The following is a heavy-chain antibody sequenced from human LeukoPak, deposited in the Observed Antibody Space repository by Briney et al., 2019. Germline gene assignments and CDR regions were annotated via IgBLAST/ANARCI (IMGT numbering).Heavy chain of an antibody. Sequence: SETLSLTCTVSGGSISSYYWSWIRQSAGKGLEWIGRIYTSGSTNYNPSLKSRVTMSVDTSKNQFSLKLSSVTAADTAVYYCARDLGAAAGTVVFDYWGQGTLVTVSS. CDR2: IYTSGST. CDR1: GGSISSYY. J-gene: IGHJ4*02. D-gene: IGHD6-13*01. CDR3: ARDLGAAAGTVVFDY. V-gene: IGHV4-4*07.